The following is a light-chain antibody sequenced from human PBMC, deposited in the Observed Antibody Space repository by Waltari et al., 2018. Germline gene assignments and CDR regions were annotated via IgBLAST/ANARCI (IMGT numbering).Light chain of an antibody. CDR3: QQSYSSPYT. Sequence: IQMTQSPSSLSASVGDRATITCRASQSIITYLNWYQQKPGKAPNLLISGASSLHTGVPSRFSGSVSGTDVTLTISSLQPEDFAIYYCQQSYSSPYTFGQGTKVE. J-gene: IGKJ2*01. V-gene: IGKV1-39*01. CDR1: QSIITY. CDR2: GAS.